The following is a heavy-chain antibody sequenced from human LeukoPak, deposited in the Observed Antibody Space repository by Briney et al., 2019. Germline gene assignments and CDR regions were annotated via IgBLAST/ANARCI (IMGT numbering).Heavy chain of an antibody. CDR1: GFTVSNSY. D-gene: IGHD5-24*01. J-gene: IGHJ4*02. CDR2: IYSGGTT. Sequence: PGAFLRLSCAASGFTVSNSYMSWVRQAPGKGLEWVSAIYSGGTTQYADSLKGRFTISRDNSRNTLYFQMGSLRAEDMAVYYCAGGDGYRDIGLLDYWGQGTLVTVSS. V-gene: IGHV3-53*05. CDR3: AGGDGYRDIGLLDY.